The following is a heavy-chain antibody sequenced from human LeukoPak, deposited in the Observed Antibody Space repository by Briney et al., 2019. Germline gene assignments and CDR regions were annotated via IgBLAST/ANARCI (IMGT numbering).Heavy chain of an antibody. CDR2: IDWDDDK. D-gene: IGHD6-13*01. V-gene: IGHV2-70*11. J-gene: IGHJ5*02. CDR3: ARTLRDPGIAASDWFDP. CDR1: GFSLSTSGMC. Sequence: VSGPTLVNPTQTLTLTCTFSGFSLSTSGMCVSWIRQPPGKALEWLARIDWDDDKYYSTSLKTRLTISKDTSKNQVVLTMTNMDPVDTATYYCARTLRDPGIAASDWFDPWGQGTLVTVSS.